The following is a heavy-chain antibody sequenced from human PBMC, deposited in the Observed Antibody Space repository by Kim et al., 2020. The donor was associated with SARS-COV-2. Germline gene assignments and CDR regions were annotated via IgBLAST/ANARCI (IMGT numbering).Heavy chain of an antibody. Sequence: GESLKISCKGSGYSFTSYWIGWVRQMPGKGLEWMGIIYPGDSDTRYSPSFQGQVTISADKSISTAYLQWSSLKASDTAMYYCARFKYCSGGSCYWGNYFDYWGQGTLVTVSS. CDR2: IYPGDSDT. V-gene: IGHV5-51*01. CDR1: GYSFTSYW. D-gene: IGHD2-15*01. J-gene: IGHJ4*02. CDR3: ARFKYCSGGSCYWGNYFDY.